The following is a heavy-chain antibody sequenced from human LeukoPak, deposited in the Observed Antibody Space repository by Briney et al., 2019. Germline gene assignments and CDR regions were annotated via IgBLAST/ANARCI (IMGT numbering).Heavy chain of an antibody. CDR1: GYTFTGYY. V-gene: IGHV1-2*02. J-gene: IGHJ4*02. D-gene: IGHD4-17*01. CDR3: ARDAGDYGDYYFDY. Sequence: ASVKVSCKASGYTFTGYYIYWVRQAPGQGLEWMGWINPNSGDTHYAQKFQGRVTMTRDTSISTAYMELSSLRSDDTAVFYCARDAGDYGDYYFDYWGQGTLVTVSS. CDR2: INPNSGDT.